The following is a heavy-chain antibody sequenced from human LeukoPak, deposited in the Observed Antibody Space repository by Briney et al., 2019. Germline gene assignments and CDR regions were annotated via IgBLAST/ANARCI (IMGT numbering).Heavy chain of an antibody. J-gene: IGHJ4*02. V-gene: IGHV3-74*01. CDR2: INTDGSTT. D-gene: IGHD1-26*01. CDR1: GFTLSGYW. Sequence: GGSRTLSCAVSGFTLSGYWMYWVRQSPGKGLAWVSRINTDGSTTTYADTVKGRFTISRDNAKNTLYLQMDSLRVDDTAVYYCAREGVGSTFDYWGQGTVVPVSS. CDR3: AREGVGSTFDY.